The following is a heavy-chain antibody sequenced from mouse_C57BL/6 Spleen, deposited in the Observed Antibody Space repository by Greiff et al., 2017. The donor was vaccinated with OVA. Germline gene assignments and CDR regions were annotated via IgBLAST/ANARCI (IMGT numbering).Heavy chain of an antibody. CDR2: IYPGSGNT. Sequence: VKLQESGPELVKPGASVKISCKASGYSFTSYYIHWVKQRPGQGLEWIGWIYPGSGNTKYNEKFKGKATLTADTSSCTAYMQLSSLTSEDSAVYYCARDGFAYWGQGTLVTVSA. V-gene: IGHV1-66*01. CDR1: GYSFTSYY. J-gene: IGHJ3*01. CDR3: ARDGFAY.